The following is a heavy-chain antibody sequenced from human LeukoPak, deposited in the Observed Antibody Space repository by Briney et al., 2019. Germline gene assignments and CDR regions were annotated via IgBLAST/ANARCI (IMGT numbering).Heavy chain of an antibody. CDR3: ARDKGDYDSSGSLFVF. CDR1: GFTFSTYS. Sequence: GGSLRLSCAASGFTFSTYSMHWVRQAPGKGLEYVSSISSHGGSTYYADSVKGRFTISRDNSKNTLYLQMNSLRAGDTAVYYCARDKGDYDSSGSLFVFGGQGTLVTVSS. D-gene: IGHD3-16*01. CDR2: ISSHGGST. V-gene: IGHV3-64*02. J-gene: IGHJ4*02.